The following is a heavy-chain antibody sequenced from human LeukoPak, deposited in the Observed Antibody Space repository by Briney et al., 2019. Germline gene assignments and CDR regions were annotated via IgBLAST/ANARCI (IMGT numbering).Heavy chain of an antibody. D-gene: IGHD3-10*01. CDR2: ISGSGGST. CDR1: GFTFSSYA. CDR3: AKLTYGSGTYGAFDY. V-gene: IGHV3-23*01. J-gene: IGHJ4*02. Sequence: PGGSLRLSCVVSGFTFSSYAMSWVRQAPGKGLEWVSGISGSGGSTYYADSVKGRFTISRDNTKNTLYLQMNSLRAEDTAVYYCAKLTYGSGTYGAFDYWGQGTLVTVST.